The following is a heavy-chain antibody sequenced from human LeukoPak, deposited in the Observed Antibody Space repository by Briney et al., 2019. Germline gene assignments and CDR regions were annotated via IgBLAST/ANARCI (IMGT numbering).Heavy chain of an antibody. V-gene: IGHV3-53*01. D-gene: IGHD2-21*02. Sequence: GGSLRLSCAASGFTVSSNYMSWVRQAPGKGLEWVSVIYSGGSTYYADSAKGRFTISRDNSKNTLYLQMNSLRAEDTAVYYCARGLLRHYFDYWGQGTLVTVSS. CDR2: IYSGGST. CDR1: GFTVSSNY. J-gene: IGHJ4*02. CDR3: ARGLLRHYFDY.